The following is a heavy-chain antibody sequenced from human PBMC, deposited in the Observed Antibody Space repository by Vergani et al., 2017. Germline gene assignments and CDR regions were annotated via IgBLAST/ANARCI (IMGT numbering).Heavy chain of an antibody. CDR2: ISPYNHKT. CDR1: GYTFVNHP. Sequence: QAQLGQSDSEVKKPGDSVTLSCKTSGYTFVNHPITWVHQAPGQGLEWMGWISPYNHKTLYSQKVEGRVTMTSDTSSSTVYLELRRLTSDDTAIYYCARSQMATNGFDLWGRGTLVTVSS. D-gene: IGHD5-24*01. V-gene: IGHV1-18*04. CDR3: ARSQMATNGFDL. J-gene: IGHJ4*01.